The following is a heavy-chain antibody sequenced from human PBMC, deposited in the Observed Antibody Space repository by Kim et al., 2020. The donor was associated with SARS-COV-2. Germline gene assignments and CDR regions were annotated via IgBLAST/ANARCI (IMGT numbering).Heavy chain of an antibody. Sequence: GGSLRLSCAASGFTFSSYGMHWVRQAPGKGLEWVAVISYDGSNKYYADSVKGRFTISRDNSKNTLYLQMNSLRAEDTAVYYCARDGPSYGSGSTDYWGQGTLVTVSS. CDR3: ARDGPSYGSGSTDY. J-gene: IGHJ4*02. CDR2: ISYDGSNK. D-gene: IGHD3-10*01. V-gene: IGHV3-33*05. CDR1: GFTFSSYG.